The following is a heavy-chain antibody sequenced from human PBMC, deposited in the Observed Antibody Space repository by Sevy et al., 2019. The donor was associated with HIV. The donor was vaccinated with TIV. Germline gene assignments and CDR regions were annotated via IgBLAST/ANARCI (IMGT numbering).Heavy chain of an antibody. Sequence: GGSLILSCAASGFTFSAFSMHWVRQAPGKGLEWVATISLDGGNQHYADSVRGRFTISRDNSQNALFLQMNSLRPDDTALYYCALERLSSNVAEYFQNWGQGALVTVSS. CDR3: ALERLSSNVAEYFQN. J-gene: IGHJ1*01. V-gene: IGHV3-30-3*01. CDR2: ISLDGGNQ. CDR1: GFTFSAFS. D-gene: IGHD1-1*01.